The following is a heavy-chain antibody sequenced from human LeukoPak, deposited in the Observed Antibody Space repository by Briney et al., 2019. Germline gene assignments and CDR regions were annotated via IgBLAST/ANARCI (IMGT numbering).Heavy chain of an antibody. CDR2: ISSSSSYI. CDR3: AKFIAAPFYFDY. D-gene: IGHD6-13*01. Sequence: GGTLRLSCAASGFTFTSYVMSWVRQAPGKGLEWVSSISSSSSYIYYADSVKGRFTISRDNAKNSLYLQMNSLRAEDTAVYYCAKFIAAPFYFDYWGQGTLVTVSS. V-gene: IGHV3-21*01. J-gene: IGHJ4*02. CDR1: GFTFTSYV.